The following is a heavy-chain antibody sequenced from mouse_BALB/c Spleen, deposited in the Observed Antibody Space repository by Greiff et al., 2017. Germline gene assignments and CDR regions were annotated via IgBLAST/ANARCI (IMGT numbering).Heavy chain of an antibody. CDR2: INPSSGYT. D-gene: IGHD1-1*01. CDR1: GYTFTSYT. V-gene: IGHV1-4*01. Sequence: VKLMESGAELARPGASVKMSCKASGYTFTSYTMHWVKQRPGQGLEWIGYINPSSGYTNYNQKFKDKATLTADKSSSTAYMQLSSLTSEDSAVYYCARRATNDAMDYWGQGTSVTVSS. CDR3: ARRATNDAMDY. J-gene: IGHJ4*01.